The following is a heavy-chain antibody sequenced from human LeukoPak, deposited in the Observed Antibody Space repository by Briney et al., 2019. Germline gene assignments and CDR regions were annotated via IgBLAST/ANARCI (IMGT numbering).Heavy chain of an antibody. V-gene: IGHV4-39*01. CDR2: IYYSGST. CDR3: ASVSVVVVAATRAFDI. D-gene: IGHD2-15*01. Sequence: RTSETLSLTCTVSGGSISSSSYYWGWIRQPPGKGLEWIGSIYYSGSTYYNPSLKSRVTIPVDTSKNQFSLKLSSVTAADTAVYYCASVSVVVVAATRAFDIWGQGTMVTVSS. J-gene: IGHJ3*02. CDR1: GGSISSSSYY.